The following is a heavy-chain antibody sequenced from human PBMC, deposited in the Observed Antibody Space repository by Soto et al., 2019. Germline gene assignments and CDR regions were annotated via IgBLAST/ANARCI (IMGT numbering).Heavy chain of an antibody. CDR2: INHSGST. CDR3: ARMAVVRRSAFDP. CDR1: GGSLDGYY. J-gene: IGHJ5*02. D-gene: IGHD2-2*01. V-gene: IGHV4-34*01. Sequence: KPSETLSLSRAVHGGSLDGYYMCWIRQPPGKGLEWIGEINHSGSTNYNPSLKSRVTISVDTSKNQFSLKLSSVTAADTAVYYCARMAVVRRSAFDPWGQGTLVT.